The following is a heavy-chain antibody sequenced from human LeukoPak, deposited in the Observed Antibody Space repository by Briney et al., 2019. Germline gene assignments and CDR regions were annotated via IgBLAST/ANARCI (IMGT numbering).Heavy chain of an antibody. V-gene: IGHV3-11*06. CDR1: GFTFSDYY. CDR3: ARGTVVLWFGETDAFDI. Sequence: GGSLRLSCAASGFTFSDYYMSWIRQAPGKGLEWVSYISSSSSSYTNYADSVKGRFTISRDNAKNSPYLQMNSLRAEDTAVYYCARGTVVLWFGETDAFDIWGQGTMVTVSS. CDR2: ISSSSSSYT. J-gene: IGHJ3*02. D-gene: IGHD3-10*01.